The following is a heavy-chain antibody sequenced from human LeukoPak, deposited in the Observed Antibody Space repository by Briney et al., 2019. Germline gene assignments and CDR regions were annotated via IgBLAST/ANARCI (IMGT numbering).Heavy chain of an antibody. CDR2: ISRDGNST. V-gene: IGHV3-43*02. D-gene: IGHD3-22*01. J-gene: IGHJ4*02. CDR1: GFTFDDYA. CDR3: ATNFGAYYYDTSGYYDF. Sequence: PGGSLRLSCAASGFTFDDYATHWVRQPPGKGLEWVSLISRDGNSTYYAGSVKGRFTISRDNSKSSLYLQMNSLRTEDTAFYYCATNFGAYYYDTSGYYDFWGQGTLVTVSS.